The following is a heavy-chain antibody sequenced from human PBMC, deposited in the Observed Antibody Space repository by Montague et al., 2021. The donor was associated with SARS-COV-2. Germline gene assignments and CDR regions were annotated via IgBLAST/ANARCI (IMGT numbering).Heavy chain of an antibody. Sequence: PALVKPTQTLTLTCSFSGFSLSTSAVCVSWIRQPPGKALEWLAVIYWDDDKYYNPSLNSRLTITKDTSKNQVVLTMTNMDPVDTATYYCARRIQTSNGFQNWGQGTLVTVAS. CDR2: IYWDDDK. CDR1: GFSLSTSAVC. D-gene: IGHD2-8*01. V-gene: IGHV2-5*08. CDR3: ARRIQTSNGFQN. J-gene: IGHJ1*01.